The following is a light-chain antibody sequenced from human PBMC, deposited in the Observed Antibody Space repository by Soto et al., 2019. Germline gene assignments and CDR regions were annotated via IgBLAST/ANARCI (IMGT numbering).Light chain of an antibody. Sequence: QSALTQPASVSGSPGQSITISYTGTSSDVGGYNFVSWYQQHPGKAPKLMIYDVTNRPSGVSNRFSGSKSGNTASLTISGLQAEDEAHYYCSSNTSTNTQLFGGGTKLTLL. CDR2: DVT. V-gene: IGLV2-14*03. CDR1: SSDVGGYNF. J-gene: IGLJ2*01. CDR3: SSNTSTNTQL.